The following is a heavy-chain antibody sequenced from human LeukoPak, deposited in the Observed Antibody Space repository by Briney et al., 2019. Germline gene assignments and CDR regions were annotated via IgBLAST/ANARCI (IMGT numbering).Heavy chain of an antibody. J-gene: IGHJ4*02. CDR2: INPNSGDT. CDR1: GYTFTGYY. V-gene: IGHV1-2*06. Sequence: ASVKVSFKASGYTFTGYYMHWVRQAPGQGLEWMGRINPNSGDTNYAQKFQGRVTMTRDTSISTAYMELSRLRSDDTAVYYCAALRGTAMSPYYFDYWGQGTLVTVSS. CDR3: AALRGTAMSPYYFDY. D-gene: IGHD5-18*01.